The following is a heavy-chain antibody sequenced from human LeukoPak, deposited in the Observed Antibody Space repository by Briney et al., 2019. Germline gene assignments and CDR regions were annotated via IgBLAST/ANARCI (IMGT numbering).Heavy chain of an antibody. CDR1: GFTFSNYA. CDR2: ISGSGGNT. D-gene: IGHD5-18*01. V-gene: IGHV3-23*01. Sequence: GGSLRLSCAASGFTFSNYAMIWVRQAPGKGLEWVSAISGSGGNTYYADSVKGRFTISRDNSKSTLYLQMNSLRVEDTAVYYCARGGTRGYSPVDYWGQGILVTVSS. CDR3: ARGGTRGYSPVDY. J-gene: IGHJ4*02.